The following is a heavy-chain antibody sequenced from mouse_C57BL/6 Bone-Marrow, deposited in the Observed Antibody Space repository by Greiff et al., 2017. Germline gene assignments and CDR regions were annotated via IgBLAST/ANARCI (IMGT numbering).Heavy chain of an antibody. CDR3: AKSANYDGYGAY. J-gene: IGHJ3*01. V-gene: IGHV5-6*01. Sequence: EVKLVESGGDLVKPGGSLKLSCAASGFTFSSYGMSWVRQTPDKRLEWVATISSGGSYTYYPDSVKGRFTISRDNAKNTLYLQMSSLKSEDTDMYYWAKSANYDGYGAYWGQGTLVTVSA. CDR2: ISSGGSYT. D-gene: IGHD2-3*01. CDR1: GFTFSSYG.